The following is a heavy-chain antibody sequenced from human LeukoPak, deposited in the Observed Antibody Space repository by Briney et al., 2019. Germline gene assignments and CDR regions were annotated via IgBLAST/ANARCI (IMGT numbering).Heavy chain of an antibody. V-gene: IGHV4-39*07. CDR1: GGSISSSSYY. CDR3: ARGRPPADY. Sequence: SETLSLPCTVSGGSISSSSYYWGWIRQPPGKGLEWIGSIYHSGSTYYNPSLKSRVTIAVETSKNQFSLKLSSVTAADKAVYYCARGRPPADYWGQGTLVTVSS. CDR2: IYHSGST. J-gene: IGHJ4*02.